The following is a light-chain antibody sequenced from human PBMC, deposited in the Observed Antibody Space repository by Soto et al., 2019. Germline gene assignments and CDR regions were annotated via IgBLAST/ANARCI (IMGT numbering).Light chain of an antibody. CDR3: QQYNNWPRT. J-gene: IGKJ1*01. CDR1: QSVSIL. CDR2: GAT. Sequence: EIVMTQSPATLSXSXXXXXALXXXASQSVSILLAWYQQKPGQAPRLLIHGATTRATGIPARFSGSGSGTEFTLTISSLQSEDFAVYYCQQYNNWPRTFGQGTKVDIK. V-gene: IGKV3-15*01.